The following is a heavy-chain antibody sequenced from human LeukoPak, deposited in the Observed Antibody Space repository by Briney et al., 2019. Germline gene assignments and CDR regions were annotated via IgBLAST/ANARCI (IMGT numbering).Heavy chain of an antibody. Sequence: SETLSLTCAVSSGSLSGYSWGWIRQPPGKGPEWVGEISHSGITNYNASLKGRVTISLKKSEIQFSLMLSSVTAADTAVYYCTRQSGTVTPIDYWSQGTLVTVSS. CDR2: ISHSGIT. D-gene: IGHD4-17*01. CDR3: TRQSGTVTPIDY. V-gene: IGHV4-34*01. CDR1: SGSLSGYS. J-gene: IGHJ4*02.